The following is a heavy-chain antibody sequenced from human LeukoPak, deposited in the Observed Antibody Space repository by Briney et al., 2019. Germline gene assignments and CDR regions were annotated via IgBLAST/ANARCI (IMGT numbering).Heavy chain of an antibody. J-gene: IGHJ3*02. D-gene: IGHD6-19*01. CDR3: ARDDKWLNWYADAFDI. CDR2: ISAYNGNT. Sequence: ASVKVSCKASGYTFTSYGISWVRQAPGQGLEWMGWISAYNGNTNYAQKLQGRVTMTTDTSTSTAYMELRSLRSDDTAVYYCARDDKWLNWYADAFDIWGQGTMVTVSS. CDR1: GYTFTSYG. V-gene: IGHV1-18*01.